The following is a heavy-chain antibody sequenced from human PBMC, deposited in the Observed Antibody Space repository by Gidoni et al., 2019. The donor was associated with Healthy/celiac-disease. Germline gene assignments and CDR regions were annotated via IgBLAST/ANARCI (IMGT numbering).Heavy chain of an antibody. D-gene: IGHD3-16*02. V-gene: IGHV4-59*01. Sequence: QVQLQESGPGLVKPSETLSLTCTVSGGSISSYYWSWIRQPPGKGLEWIGYIYYSGSTNYNPSRKSRVTISVDTSKNQFSLKLSSVTAADTAVYYCAREGDYVWGSYRENWFDPWGQGTLVTVSS. J-gene: IGHJ5*02. CDR2: IYYSGST. CDR3: AREGDYVWGSYRENWFDP. CDR1: GGSISSYY.